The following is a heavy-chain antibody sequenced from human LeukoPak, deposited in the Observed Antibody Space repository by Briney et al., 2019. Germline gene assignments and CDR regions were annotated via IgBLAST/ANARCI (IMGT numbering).Heavy chain of an antibody. V-gene: IGHV3-9*01. J-gene: IGHJ6*03. CDR2: ISWNSGSI. CDR1: GYTFDDYA. CDR3: AKGLRYFKYNWNYLVPYMDV. Sequence: GRSLRLSCAASGYTFDDYAMHWVRQAPGKGLEWVSGISWNSGSIGYADSVKGRFTISRDNAKNSLYLQMNSLRAEDTALYYCAKGLRYFKYNWNYLVPYMDVWGKGTTVTVSS. D-gene: IGHD1-7*01.